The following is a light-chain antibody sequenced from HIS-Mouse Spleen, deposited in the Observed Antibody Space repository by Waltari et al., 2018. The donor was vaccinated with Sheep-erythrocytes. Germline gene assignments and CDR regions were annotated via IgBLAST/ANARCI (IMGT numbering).Light chain of an antibody. CDR1: QGISRA. CDR3: QQFNSYPLT. V-gene: IGKV1-13*02. CDR2: DAS. Sequence: AIQLTQSPSSLSASVGDRVTITCRASQGISRALAWYQQKPGNAPKFLIYDASSLESGVPSRFSGSGSGTDFTLTISSLQPEDFATYYCQQFNSYPLTFGGGTKVEIK. J-gene: IGKJ4*01.